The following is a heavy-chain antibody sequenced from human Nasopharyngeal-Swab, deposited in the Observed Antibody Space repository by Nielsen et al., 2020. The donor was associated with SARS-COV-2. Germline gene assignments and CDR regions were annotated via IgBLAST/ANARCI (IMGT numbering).Heavy chain of an antibody. J-gene: IGHJ4*02. Sequence: ETLSLTSTVSGYSISSGYYWGWIRQPPGKGLEWVSAISGSGGSTYYADSVKGRFTISRDNSKNTLYLQMNSLRAEDTAVYYCAKDYGQGYDSSRYFDYWGQGTLVTVSS. V-gene: IGHV3-23*01. CDR1: GYSISSGYY. CDR3: AKDYGQGYDSSRYFDY. CDR2: ISGSGGST. D-gene: IGHD3-22*01.